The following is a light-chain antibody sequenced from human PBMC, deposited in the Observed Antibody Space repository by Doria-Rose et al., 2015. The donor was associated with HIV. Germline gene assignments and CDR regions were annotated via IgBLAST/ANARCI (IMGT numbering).Light chain of an antibody. V-gene: IGKV1-5*03. Sequence: RVTITCRASQNVDNWLAWYQHKPGKAPNLLIYKASTLHRGVPSRFSGSGYGTEFTLTITSLQPDDFATYYRQQYNLYSDTFGQGTKLDIK. CDR1: QNVDNW. CDR3: QQYNLYSDT. CDR2: KAS. J-gene: IGKJ2*01.